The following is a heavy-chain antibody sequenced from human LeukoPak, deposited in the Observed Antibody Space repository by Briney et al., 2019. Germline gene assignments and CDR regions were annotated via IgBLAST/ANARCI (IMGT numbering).Heavy chain of an antibody. CDR2: VDPEHGDT. D-gene: IGHD2/OR15-2a*01. Sequence: ATVRISCKVSGYTFIDYYIHWVRQTPGKGLEGLGRVDPEHGDTKYAEMFQGRVTITADPPTDTAYMELSSLRPEDTAIYFCTRCRATLRAPFDYWGQGTLVTVSS. CDR3: TRCRATLRAPFDY. V-gene: IGHV1-69-2*01. CDR1: GYTFIDYY. J-gene: IGHJ4*02.